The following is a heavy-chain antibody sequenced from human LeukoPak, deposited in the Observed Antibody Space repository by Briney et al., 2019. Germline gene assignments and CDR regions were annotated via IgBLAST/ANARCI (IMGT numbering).Heavy chain of an antibody. D-gene: IGHD3-9*01. J-gene: IGHJ4*02. CDR2: ISTSGGST. V-gene: IGHV3-23*01. Sequence: GGSLRLSCAASGFTFSSYAMSWVRQAPGKGLEWVSSISTSGGSTYFADSVKGRFIISRDNSKDTLYLQMHSLRDEDTAVYYCAKRLTGNIRCFDYWGRGTLVTVPS. CDR1: GFTFSSYA. CDR3: AKRLTGNIRCFDY.